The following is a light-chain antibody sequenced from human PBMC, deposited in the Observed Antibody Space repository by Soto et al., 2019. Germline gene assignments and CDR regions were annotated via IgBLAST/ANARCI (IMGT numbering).Light chain of an antibody. CDR2: EDS. J-gene: IGLJ1*01. Sequence: QSVLTQPASVSESPGQSITISCTGTSSDVGSYKFVSWYQHHPGKAPKLMIYEDSKRPSGVSDRFSGSKSGNTASLTISGLQADDEADYYCSSYAGTNNYVFGTGTKVTVL. CDR3: SSYAGTNNYV. V-gene: IGLV2-23*01. CDR1: SSDVGSYKF.